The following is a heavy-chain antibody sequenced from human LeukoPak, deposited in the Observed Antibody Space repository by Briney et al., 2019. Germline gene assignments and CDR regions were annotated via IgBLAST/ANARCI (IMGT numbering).Heavy chain of an antibody. CDR1: GGSISSGGYS. CDR2: IYHSGST. V-gene: IGHV4-30-2*01. CDR3: ARGQDTSGGYYYYGMDV. J-gene: IGHJ6*02. D-gene: IGHD5-18*01. Sequence: SQTLSLTCAVSGGSISSGGYSWSWLRQPPGQGLEWIGYIYHSGSTYYNPSLKSRVTISVDRSKNQSSLKLSSVTAADTAVYYCARGQDTSGGYYYYGMDVWGQGTTVTVSS.